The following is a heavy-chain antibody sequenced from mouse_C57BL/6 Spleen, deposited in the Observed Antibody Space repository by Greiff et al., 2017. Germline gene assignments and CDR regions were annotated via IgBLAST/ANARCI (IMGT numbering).Heavy chain of an antibody. D-gene: IGHD1-1*01. V-gene: IGHV1-7*01. CDR3: ARGSLPTVVATGFDY. CDR2: INPSSGYT. J-gene: IGHJ2*01. CDR1: GYTFTSYW. Sequence: QVHVKQSGAELAKPGASVKLSCKASGYTFTSYWMHWVKQRPGQGLEWIGYINPSSGYTKYNQKFKDKATLTADKSSSTAYMQLSSLTYEDSAVYYCARGSLPTVVATGFDYWGQGTTLTVSS.